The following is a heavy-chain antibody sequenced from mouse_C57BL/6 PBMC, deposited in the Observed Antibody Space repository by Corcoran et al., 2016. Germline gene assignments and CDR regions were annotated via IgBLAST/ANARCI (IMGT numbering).Heavy chain of an antibody. D-gene: IGHD1-1*01. V-gene: IGHV8-12*01. CDR2: IYWDDDK. J-gene: IGHJ4*01. Sequence: QVTLKESGPGILQSSQTLSLTCSFSGFSLSTSGMGVSWIRQPSGKGLEWLAHIYWDDDKRYNPSLKSRLTISKDTSINQAFLKITSVDTADTATYYCARMGDYGSSYGAMDYWGQGTSVTVSS. CDR1: GFSLSTSGMG. CDR3: ARMGDYGSSYGAMDY.